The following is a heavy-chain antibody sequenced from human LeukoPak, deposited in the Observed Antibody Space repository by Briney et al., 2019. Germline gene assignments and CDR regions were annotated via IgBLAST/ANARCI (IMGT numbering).Heavy chain of an antibody. D-gene: IGHD4-17*01. CDR1: GYTFTTFD. V-gene: IGHV1-18*01. CDR2: ISVYNGDT. Sequence: ASVKVSCKVSGYTFTTFDINWVRQAPGQGLEWMGWISVYNGDTNYAQKLQGRVTMTTDTSTNTAYMELRSLRSDDTAVYYCAGAVTVTTGPLDSWGQGTLVTVSS. J-gene: IGHJ4*02. CDR3: AGAVTVTTGPLDS.